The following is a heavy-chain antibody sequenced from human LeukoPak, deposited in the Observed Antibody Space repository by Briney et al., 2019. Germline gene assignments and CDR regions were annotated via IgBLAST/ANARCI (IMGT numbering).Heavy chain of an antibody. J-gene: IGHJ4*02. V-gene: IGHV3-23*01. CDR2: ISGSGDNT. Sequence: GGSLRLSCAASGFTFSSYAMSWVRQAPGKGLEWVSAISGSGDNTYYADSVKGRFTISRDNSKNTVYLQMNSLRAEDTAVYYCAKDQDSSGYYPSGFDYWGQGTLVTVSS. CDR1: GFTFSSYA. D-gene: IGHD3-22*01. CDR3: AKDQDSSGYYPSGFDY.